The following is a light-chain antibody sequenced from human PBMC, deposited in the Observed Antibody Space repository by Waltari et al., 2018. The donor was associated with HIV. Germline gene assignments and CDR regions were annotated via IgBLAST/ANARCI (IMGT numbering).Light chain of an antibody. J-gene: IGKJ4*01. CDR2: DAS. Sequence: DIQLTQSPSFLSASVGDRVTVACRASQDISDFLAWYQQKPGIAPRLLISDASILYTGVPSRFRGSGSGTEFTLTISSLQPEDFASYYCQQLHTFPLTFGGGTKV. V-gene: IGKV1-9*01. CDR1: QDISDF. CDR3: QQLHTFPLT.